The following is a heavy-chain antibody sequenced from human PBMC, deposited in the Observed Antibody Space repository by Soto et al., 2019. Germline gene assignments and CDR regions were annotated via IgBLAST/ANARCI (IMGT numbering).Heavy chain of an antibody. J-gene: IGHJ6*02. CDR1: GGSFSGYY. D-gene: IGHD3-22*01. CDR3: ARRTYYYDSSGYYYYYYGMDV. CDR2: INHSGST. V-gene: IGHV4-34*01. Sequence: SETLSLTCAVYGGSFSGYYWSWIRQPPGKGLEWIGEINHSGSTNYNPSLKSRVTISVDTSKNQYSLKLSSVTAADTAVYYFARRTYYYDSSGYYYYYYGMDVWGQGTTVTVSS.